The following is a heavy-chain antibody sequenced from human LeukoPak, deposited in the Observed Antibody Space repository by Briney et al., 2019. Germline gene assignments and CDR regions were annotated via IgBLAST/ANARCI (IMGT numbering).Heavy chain of an antibody. J-gene: IGHJ4*02. V-gene: IGHV3-30-3*01. CDR1: GFTFAIYA. D-gene: IGHD5-24*01. CDR2: ISYDGNNK. CDR3: AKARGDGSSQRGFFDY. Sequence: PGRSLRLSCAASGFTFAIYAMHWVRQAPGKGLEWVAVISYDGNNKYYADSVKGRFTISRDKSKNTLNLQMNSLRAEDTAVYYCAKARGDGSSQRGFFDYWGQGILVTVSS.